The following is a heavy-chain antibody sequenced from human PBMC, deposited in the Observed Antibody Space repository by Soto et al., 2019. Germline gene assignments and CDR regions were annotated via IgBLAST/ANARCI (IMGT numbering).Heavy chain of an antibody. D-gene: IGHD5-12*01. CDR1: GFTFTSFG. CDR2: VSYDGIDE. J-gene: IGHJ4*02. Sequence: QVHLVESGGGVVQPGRSLRLSCAASGFTFTSFGIHWVRQAPGKGLEWVAVVSYDGIDENYADSVKGRFSISRDNSKNTVYLPMNSLRGEDTAVYYCATDLREMATNTPDYWGQGTLVTVSS. CDR3: ATDLREMATNTPDY. V-gene: IGHV3-30*03.